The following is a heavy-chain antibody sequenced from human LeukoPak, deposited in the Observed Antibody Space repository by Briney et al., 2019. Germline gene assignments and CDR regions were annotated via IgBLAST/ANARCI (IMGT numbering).Heavy chain of an antibody. CDR2: ISSSGGDT. D-gene: IGHD2-21*02. V-gene: IGHV3-23*01. CDR3: ARGGRLSQTDY. J-gene: IGHJ4*02. Sequence: GGSLRLSCAASGFTFSSYAMSWVRQAPGKGLEWVSTISSSGGDTYYVDSVKGRFTISRDSSRNTLFLQMTSLRAEDMAIYYCARGGRLSQTDYWGQGTLVTVSS. CDR1: GFTFSSYA.